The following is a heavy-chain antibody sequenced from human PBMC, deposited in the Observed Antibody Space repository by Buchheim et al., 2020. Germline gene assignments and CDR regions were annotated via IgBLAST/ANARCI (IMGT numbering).Heavy chain of an antibody. Sequence: QVQLVQSGAEVKKPGSSVKFSCKASGATFSSYAISWVRQAPGQGLEWMGGIIPIFGTANYAQKFQGRVTITADKSTSTAYMELSSLRSKNTAVNYCASAWGPGYSYSLYYGMDVWGQGTT. CDR3: ASAWGPGYSYSLYYGMDV. D-gene: IGHD5-18*01. CDR1: GATFSSYA. J-gene: IGHJ6*02. V-gene: IGHV1-69*06. CDR2: IIPIFGTA.